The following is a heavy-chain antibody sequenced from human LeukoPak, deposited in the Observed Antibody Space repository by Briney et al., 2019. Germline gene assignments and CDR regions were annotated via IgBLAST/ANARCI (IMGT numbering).Heavy chain of an antibody. V-gene: IGHV3-33*06. J-gene: IGHJ4*02. CDR2: IWYDGSNK. CDR3: AKDRATYYYDSSGFDY. CDR1: GFTFSSYG. D-gene: IGHD3-22*01. Sequence: GRSPRLSCAASGFTFSSYGMHWVRQAPGKGLEWVAAIWYDGSNKYYADSVKGRFTISRDNSKNTLYLQMNSLRAEDTAVYYCAKDRATYYYDSSGFDYWGQGTLVTVSS.